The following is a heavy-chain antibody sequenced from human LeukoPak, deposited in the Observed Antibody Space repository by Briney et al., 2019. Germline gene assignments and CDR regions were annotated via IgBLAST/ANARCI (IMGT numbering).Heavy chain of an antibody. CDR1: GYTFTSYA. CDR3: ARGDSSGWYGAFDI. V-gene: IGHV1-3*01. Sequence: GASVKVSCKASGYTFTSYAMHWVRQAPGQRLEWMGWINAGNGNTKYSQKFQGRVTITRDTSASTAYMELSSLRSEDTAVYYCARGDSSGWYGAFDIWGRGTMVTVSS. D-gene: IGHD6-19*01. J-gene: IGHJ3*02. CDR2: INAGNGNT.